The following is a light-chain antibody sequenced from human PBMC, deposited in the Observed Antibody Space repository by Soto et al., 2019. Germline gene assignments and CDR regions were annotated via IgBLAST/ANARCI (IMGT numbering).Light chain of an antibody. CDR1: SSDVGSYNL. J-gene: IGLJ1*01. Sequence: SVLTQPASVSGSPGQSITISCTGTSSDVGSYNLVSWYQQHPGKAPKLMIYEGSKRPSGVSNPFSGSKSGNTASLTISGLQSEDEVVYYCCSNGGCSPPLQVFGTGTKVT. CDR3: CSNGGCSPPLQV. V-gene: IGLV2-23*01. CDR2: EGS.